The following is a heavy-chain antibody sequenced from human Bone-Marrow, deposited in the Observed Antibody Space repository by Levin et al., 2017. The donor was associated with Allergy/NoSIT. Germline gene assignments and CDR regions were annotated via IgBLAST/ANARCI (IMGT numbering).Heavy chain of an antibody. CDR2: IKQDGSEK. CDR3: AKSGGRGMAIFGVVIGYGLDV. Sequence: PGGSLRLSCAASGFTFSDYWMSWVRQAPGKGLEWVANIKQDGSEKYCVDSVKGRFTISRDNAKNSLYLQMNSLRAEDTAVYYCAKSGGRGMAIFGVVIGYGLDVWGQGTTVTVSS. J-gene: IGHJ6*02. D-gene: IGHD3-3*01. V-gene: IGHV3-7*01. CDR1: GFTFSDYW.